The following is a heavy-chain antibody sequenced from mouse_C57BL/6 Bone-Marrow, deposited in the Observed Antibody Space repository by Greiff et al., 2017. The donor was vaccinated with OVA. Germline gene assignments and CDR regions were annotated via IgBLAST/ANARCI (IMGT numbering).Heavy chain of an antibody. D-gene: IGHD1-1*01. Sequence: VQVVESGPELVKPGASVKISCKASGYAFSSSWMNWVKQRPGKGLEWIGRIYPGDGDTNYNGKFKGKATLTADKSSSTAYMQLSSLTSEDSAVYFCARSRSSYFDYWGQGTTLTVSS. CDR1: GYAFSSSW. CDR3: ARSRSSYFDY. CDR2: IYPGDGDT. J-gene: IGHJ2*01. V-gene: IGHV1-82*01.